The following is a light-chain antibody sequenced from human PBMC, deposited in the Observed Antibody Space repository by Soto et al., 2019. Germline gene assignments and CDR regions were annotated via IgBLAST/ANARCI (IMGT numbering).Light chain of an antibody. CDR1: QSVSSY. V-gene: IGKV3-11*01. CDR3: QQRSNSIP. Sequence: ELVMTQSPATLSLSPGDRATLACRVSQSVSSYLAWSQQKPGHAPRLIIYVAFNRATGIPARFSGSVSGTDFSLTISSLEPEDFAVYYCQQRSNSIPFGQGKRLEIK. CDR2: VAF. J-gene: IGKJ5*01.